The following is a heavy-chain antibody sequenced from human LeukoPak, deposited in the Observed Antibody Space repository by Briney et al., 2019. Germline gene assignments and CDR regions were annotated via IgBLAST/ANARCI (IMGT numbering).Heavy chain of an antibody. CDR3: AADGALDI. Sequence: PAGSLTLSCTASGFTFSNAWMSWVRQAPGKGLEWVSRIKTNTAGAAGTTDYAAPVKGRFTITRDESKNTLYLQMNSLKTEDTAVYYCAADGALDIWGQGTMVTVSS. V-gene: IGHV3-15*01. J-gene: IGHJ3*02. CDR1: GFTFSNAW. CDR2: IKTNTAGAAGTT.